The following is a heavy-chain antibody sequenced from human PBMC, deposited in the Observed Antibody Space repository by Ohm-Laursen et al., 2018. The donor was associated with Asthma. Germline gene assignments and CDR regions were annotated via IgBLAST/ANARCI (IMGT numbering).Heavy chain of an antibody. CDR2: MSYDGSHK. CDR3: ARGLGGKQLWLSYQYDN. V-gene: IGHV3-30*04. Sequence: SLRLSCTASGFNFSSSAMHWVRQAPGKGLEWVAVMSYDGSHKYHADSVKGRFTISRDNSKNTLFLQLNSLRPEDTAVYFCARGLGGKQLWLSYQYDNWGQGTLVTVSS. J-gene: IGHJ1*01. CDR1: GFNFSSSA. D-gene: IGHD5-18*01.